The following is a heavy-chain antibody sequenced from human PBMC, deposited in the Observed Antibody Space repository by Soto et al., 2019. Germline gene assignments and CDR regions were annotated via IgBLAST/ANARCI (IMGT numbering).Heavy chain of an antibody. Sequence: QVQLQESGPGLVKPSETLSLTCTVSGVSMSSYYWSWMRQPPGKGLEWIGCIYNSGDTNYNPSLKSRVTISVDKSRNQLSLKLSSVSAADTAVYYCARSSGDPYWYFDLWGRGLLVTVSS. V-gene: IGHV4-59*01. J-gene: IGHJ2*01. CDR3: ARSSGDPYWYFDL. CDR2: IYNSGDT. D-gene: IGHD4-17*01. CDR1: GVSMSSYY.